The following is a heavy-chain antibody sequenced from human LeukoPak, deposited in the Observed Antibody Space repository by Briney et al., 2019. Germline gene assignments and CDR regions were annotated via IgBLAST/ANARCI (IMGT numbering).Heavy chain of an antibody. CDR2: ISRSGDNT. J-gene: IGHJ6*02. D-gene: IGHD3-16*01. CDR1: GFTFNNYD. Sequence: TGGSLRLSCAVSGFTFNNYDMNWVRQAPGKGLEWVSIISRSGDNTFYADSVKGRFTISRDNSENTLYLQMNSLRVEDTAVYYCVKGTWGDVWGQGTTVTVSS. CDR3: VKGTWGDV. V-gene: IGHV3-23*01.